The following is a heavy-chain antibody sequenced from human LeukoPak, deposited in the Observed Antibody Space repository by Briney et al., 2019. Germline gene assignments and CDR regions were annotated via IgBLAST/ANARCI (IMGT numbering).Heavy chain of an antibody. J-gene: IGHJ4*02. Sequence: SETLSLTCTVSGGSISNSSYYWGWIRQPPGKGLEWIGSIYYSGSTYYNPSLKSRVTISVDTSKNQFSLKLSSVTAADTAVYYCTAGRSDYFDFWGQGTLVTVSS. D-gene: IGHD6-25*01. CDR3: TAGRSDYFDF. V-gene: IGHV4-39*01. CDR2: IYYSGST. CDR1: GGSISNSSYY.